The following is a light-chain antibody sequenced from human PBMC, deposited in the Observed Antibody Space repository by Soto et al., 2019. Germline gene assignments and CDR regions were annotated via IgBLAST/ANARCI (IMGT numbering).Light chain of an antibody. V-gene: IGKV3-15*01. Sequence: EIVMTQSPATLSVSPGERATLSCRASQSVSSNLAWYQQKPGQAPRLLIYGASTRATGIPARFSGSGSGTEFTLTISSLLSEDFAVYYCQQYNNWLGLTFGGGTKVEIK. CDR3: QQYNNWLGLT. CDR2: GAS. CDR1: QSVSSN. J-gene: IGKJ4*01.